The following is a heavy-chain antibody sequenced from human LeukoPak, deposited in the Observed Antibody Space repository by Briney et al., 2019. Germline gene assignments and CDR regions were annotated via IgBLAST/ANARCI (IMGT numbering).Heavy chain of an antibody. J-gene: IGHJ5*02. CDR3: ARDWVGYYRTGSGGDWFDP. CDR1: GYTFTSYG. CDR2: ISAYNGNT. V-gene: IGHV1-18*01. Sequence: GASVNVSCKASGYTFTSYGISWVRQAPGQGLEWMGWISAYNGNTNYAQKLQGRVTMTTDTSTSTAYMELRSLRSDDTAVYYCARDWVGYYRTGSGGDWFDPWGQGTLVTVSS. D-gene: IGHD3-10*01.